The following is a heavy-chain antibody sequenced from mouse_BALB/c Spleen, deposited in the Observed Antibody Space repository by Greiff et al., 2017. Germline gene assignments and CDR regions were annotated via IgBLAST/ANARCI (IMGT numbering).Heavy chain of an antibody. CDR3: ARGTEISDRYHFDY. CDR2: ISSGGSYT. D-gene: IGHD2-14*01. V-gene: IGHV5-9-4*01. J-gene: IGHJ2*01. Sequence: EVHLVESGGGLVKPGGSLKLSCAASGFTFSSYAMSWVRQSPEKRLEWVAEISSGGSYTYYPDTVTGRFTISRDNAKNTLYLEMSSLRSEDTAMYYCARGTEISDRYHFDYWGQGTTLTVSS. CDR1: GFTFSSYA.